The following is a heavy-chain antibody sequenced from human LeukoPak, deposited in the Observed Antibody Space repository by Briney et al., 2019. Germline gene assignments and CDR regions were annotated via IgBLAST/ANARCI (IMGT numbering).Heavy chain of an antibody. CDR2: ISSSSSYI. CDR3: ARGSGSYDFWSGLDY. D-gene: IGHD3-3*01. CDR1: GFTFSSYS. J-gene: IGHJ4*02. V-gene: IGHV3-21*01. Sequence: GGSLRLSCAVSGFTFSSYSMNWVRQAPGKGLEWVSSISSSSSYIYYADSVKGRFTISRDNAKNSLYLQMNSLRAEDTAVYYCARGSGSYDFWSGLDYWGQGTLVTVSS.